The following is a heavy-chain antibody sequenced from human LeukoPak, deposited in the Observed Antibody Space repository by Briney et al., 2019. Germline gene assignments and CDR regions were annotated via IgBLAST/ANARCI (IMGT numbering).Heavy chain of an antibody. J-gene: IGHJ6*03. CDR1: GFTFDDYG. D-gene: IGHD2-2*01. CDR3: ARVCSSTSCVNMDV. Sequence: GGSLRLSCAASGFTFDDYGMSWVRQAPGKGLEWVFGINWNGGSTGYADSVKGRFTISRDNAKNSLYLQMNSLRAEDTAVYYCARVCSSTSCVNMDVWGKGTTVTVYS. V-gene: IGHV3-20*04. CDR2: INWNGGST.